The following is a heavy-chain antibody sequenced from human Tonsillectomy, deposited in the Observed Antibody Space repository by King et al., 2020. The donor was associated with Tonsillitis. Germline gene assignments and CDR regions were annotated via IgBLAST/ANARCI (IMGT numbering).Heavy chain of an antibody. V-gene: IGHV1-2*02. CDR3: ARDSGGFDY. CDR2: INPNSGGT. CDR1: GYTFTGYY. D-gene: IGHD6-25*01. J-gene: IGHJ4*02. Sequence: VQLVESGAEVKKPGASVKVSCKAFGYTFTGYYIHWVRQAPGQGLEWMGWINPNSGGTDYAQKFQGRVTMTRDTSISTAYMEVRRLRSDDTAVYYCARDSGGFDYWGQGTVVTVSS.